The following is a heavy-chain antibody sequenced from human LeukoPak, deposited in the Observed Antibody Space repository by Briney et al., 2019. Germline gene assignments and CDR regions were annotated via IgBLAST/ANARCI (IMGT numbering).Heavy chain of an antibody. Sequence: GGSLRLSCAASGFTFSSYAMSWVRQAPGKGLEWVSAISGSGGSTYYADSVKGRFTISRDNSKNTLYLQMNSLRAEDTAVYYCAKFAYQSLRFLEWLLPDYWGQGTLVTVSS. CDR3: AKFAYQSLRFLEWLLPDY. J-gene: IGHJ4*02. D-gene: IGHD3-3*01. CDR1: GFTFSSYA. CDR2: ISGSGGST. V-gene: IGHV3-23*01.